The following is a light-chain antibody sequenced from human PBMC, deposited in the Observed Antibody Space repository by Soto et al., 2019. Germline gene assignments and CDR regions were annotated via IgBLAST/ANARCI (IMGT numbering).Light chain of an antibody. CDR2: DVT. J-gene: IGLJ2*01. CDR1: SSDVGGYNY. CDR3: SSYSGSTTHVL. V-gene: IGLV2-14*01. Sequence: QSVLTQPASVSGSPGQSITISCTGSSSDVGGYNYVSWYQQHPGKAPKLIIYDVTNRPSGLSYRFSASKSGSTASLTISGLQAEDEADYYCSSYSGSTTHVLFGGGTKVTVL.